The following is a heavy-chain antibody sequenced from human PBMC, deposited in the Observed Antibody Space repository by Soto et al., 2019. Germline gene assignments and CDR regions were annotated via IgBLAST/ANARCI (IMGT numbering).Heavy chain of an antibody. D-gene: IGHD4-17*01. CDR2: IRSKANSYAT. Sequence: GGSLRLSCAASGFTFSGSAMHWVRQASGKGLEWVGRIRSKANSYATAYAASVKGRFTISRDDSKNTAYLQMNSLKTEDTAVYYCTGTPDYGDYLNWFDPWGQGTLVTVSS. V-gene: IGHV3-73*01. J-gene: IGHJ5*02. CDR3: TGTPDYGDYLNWFDP. CDR1: GFTFSGSA.